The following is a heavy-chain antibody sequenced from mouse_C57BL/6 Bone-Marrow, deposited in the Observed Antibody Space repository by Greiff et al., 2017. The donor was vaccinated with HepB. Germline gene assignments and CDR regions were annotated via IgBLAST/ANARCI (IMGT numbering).Heavy chain of an antibody. CDR3: ARSRYYGHFDV. Sequence: QVQLQQSGAELARPGASVKLSCKASGYTFTSYGISWVKQRTGQGLEWIGEIYPRSGNTYYNEKFKGKATLTADKSSSTAYMELRSLTSEDSAVYFCARSRYYGHFDVWGTGATVTVSS. CDR1: GYTFTSYG. CDR2: IYPRSGNT. J-gene: IGHJ1*03. D-gene: IGHD1-1*01. V-gene: IGHV1-81*01.